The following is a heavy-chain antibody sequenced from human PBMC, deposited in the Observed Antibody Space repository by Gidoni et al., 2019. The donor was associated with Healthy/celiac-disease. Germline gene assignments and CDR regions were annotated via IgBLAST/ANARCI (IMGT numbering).Heavy chain of an antibody. Sequence: EVQLVESGGGLVKPGGSLRLSCAASGFTFSSYSMNWVRQAPGKGLDWVSSISSSSSYIYYADSVKGRFTISRDNAKNSLYLQMNSLRAEDTAVYYCARDSGDYYYYGMDVWGQGTTVTVSS. J-gene: IGHJ6*02. CDR3: ARDSGDYYYYGMDV. V-gene: IGHV3-21*01. D-gene: IGHD3-10*01. CDR1: GFTFSSYS. CDR2: ISSSSSYI.